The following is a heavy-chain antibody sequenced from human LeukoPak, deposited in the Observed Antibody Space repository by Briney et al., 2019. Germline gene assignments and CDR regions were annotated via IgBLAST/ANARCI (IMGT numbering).Heavy chain of an antibody. J-gene: IGHJ4*02. V-gene: IGHV1-2*06. D-gene: IGHD3-22*01. CDR2: INPNSGGT. Sequence: ASVKVSCKPSGYTFTDYYMHWVRQAPGQGLAWMGRINPNSGGTSYAQKFQGGVTMTRDTSISTAYMELSRLRSDDTAVYYCARGGNSAYSIGYWGQGTLVTVSS. CDR3: ARGGNSAYSIGY. CDR1: GYTFTDYY.